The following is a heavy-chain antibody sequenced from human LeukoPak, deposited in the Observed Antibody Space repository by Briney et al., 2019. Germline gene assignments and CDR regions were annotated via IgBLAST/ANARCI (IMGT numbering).Heavy chain of an antibody. CDR2: ISYDGSNK. V-gene: IGHV3-30-3*01. J-gene: IGHJ6*02. D-gene: IGHD3-3*01. Sequence: GGSLRLSCAASGFTFSSYAMHWVRQAPGKGLEWVAVISYDGSNKYYADSVKGRFTISRDNSKNTLYLQMNSLRAEDTAVYYCARGKSGIFGVVISRYYYGMDVWGQGTTVTVS. CDR1: GFTFSSYA. CDR3: ARGKSGIFGVVISRYYYGMDV.